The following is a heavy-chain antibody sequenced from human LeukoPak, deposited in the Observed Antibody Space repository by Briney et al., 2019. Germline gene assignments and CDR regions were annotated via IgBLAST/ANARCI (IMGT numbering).Heavy chain of an antibody. J-gene: IGHJ4*02. CDR2: ISYDGSKK. CDR1: GFTFSHYA. V-gene: IGHV3-30*04. CDR3: AKDRVSAFRWLGYFDD. Sequence: PGGSLRLSCAASGFTSGFTFSHYAMHWVRQAPGKGLEWVAVISYDGSKKYYADSVKGRFTISRDNSENTLYLQMNSLRVEDTAVYYCAKDRVSAFRWLGYFDDWGQGTLVIVSS. D-gene: IGHD6-19*01.